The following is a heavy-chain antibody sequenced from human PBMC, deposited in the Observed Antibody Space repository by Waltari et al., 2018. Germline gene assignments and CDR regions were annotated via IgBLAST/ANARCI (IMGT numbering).Heavy chain of an antibody. J-gene: IGHJ4*02. Sequence: QVQLVQSGAEVKKPGASVKVSCKASGYTFTSYYMHWGRQAPGQGLEWMGIINPSGGSTSYAQKFQGRVTMTRDTSTSTVYMELSSLRSEDTAVYYCATTVVTRAFDYWGQGTLVTVSS. CDR1: GYTFTSYY. CDR3: ATTVVTRAFDY. CDR2: INPSGGST. D-gene: IGHD2-21*02. V-gene: IGHV1-46*01.